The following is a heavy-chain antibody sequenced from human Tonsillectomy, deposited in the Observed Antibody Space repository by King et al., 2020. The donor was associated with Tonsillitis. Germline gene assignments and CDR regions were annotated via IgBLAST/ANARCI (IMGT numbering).Heavy chain of an antibody. CDR1: GFTFSSYW. CDR2: INSDGSST. CDR3: ARGGYMITFGGVGPGDI. J-gene: IGHJ3*02. V-gene: IGHV3-74*01. D-gene: IGHD3-16*01. Sequence: VQLVESGGGLVQPGGSLRLSCAASGFTFSSYWMHWVRQAPGKGLVWVSRINSDGSSTSYADSVKGRFTISRDNAKNTLYLQMNSLRAEDTAVYYCARGGYMITFGGVGPGDIWGQGTMVTVSS.